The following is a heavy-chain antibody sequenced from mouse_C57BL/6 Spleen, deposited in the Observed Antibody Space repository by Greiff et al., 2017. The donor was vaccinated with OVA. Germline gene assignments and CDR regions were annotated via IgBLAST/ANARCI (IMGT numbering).Heavy chain of an antibody. J-gene: IGHJ3*01. V-gene: IGHV1-82*01. CDR3: ARSGDYDYDGFAY. Sequence: VQLQQSGPELVKPGASVKISCKASGYAFSSSWMNWVKQRPGKGLEWIGRIYPGDGDTNYNGTFKGKATLTADKSSSTAYMQLSSLTSEDSAVYFCARSGDYDYDGFAYWGQGTLVTVSA. CDR2: IYPGDGDT. CDR1: GYAFSSSW. D-gene: IGHD2-4*01.